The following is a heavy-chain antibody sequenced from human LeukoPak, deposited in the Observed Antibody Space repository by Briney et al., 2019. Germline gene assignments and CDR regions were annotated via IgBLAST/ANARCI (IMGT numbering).Heavy chain of an antibody. CDR3: ARSAAGPDY. V-gene: IGHV3-21*01. CDR2: ISSSSSYI. Sequence: PGGSLRLSCAAASGFSFSYFGMNWVRQAPGKGLEWVSSISSSSSYIYYADSVKGRFTISRDNAKNSLYLQMNSLRAEDTAVYYCARSAAGPDYWGQGTLVTVSS. CDR1: GFSFSYFG. D-gene: IGHD6-13*01. J-gene: IGHJ4*02.